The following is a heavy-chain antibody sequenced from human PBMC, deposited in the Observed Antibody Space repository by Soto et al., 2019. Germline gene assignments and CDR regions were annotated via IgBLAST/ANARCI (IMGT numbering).Heavy chain of an antibody. Sequence: QVQLVQSGAEVKKPGASVKVSCKASGYTFTSYGISWVRQAPGQGLEWMGWISAYNGNTNYAQKLQGRVTMTTDTSPSTAYMELRSLRSDDTAVYYCARGYCSSTSCDHDAFDIWGQGTMVTVSS. V-gene: IGHV1-18*01. J-gene: IGHJ3*02. CDR3: ARGYCSSTSCDHDAFDI. D-gene: IGHD2-2*01. CDR1: GYTFTSYG. CDR2: ISAYNGNT.